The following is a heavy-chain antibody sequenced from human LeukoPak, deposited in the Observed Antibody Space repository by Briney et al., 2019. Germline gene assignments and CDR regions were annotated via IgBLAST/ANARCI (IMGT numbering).Heavy chain of an antibody. J-gene: IGHJ3*02. CDR1: GGSFSGYY. Sequence: SETLSLTCAVYGGSFSGYYWSWIRQPPGKGLEWIGEINHSGSTNYNPSLKSRITISVDTSKNQFSLKLSSVTAADTAVYYWARELAITFGGVIVMSGAFDIWGQGTMVTVSS. V-gene: IGHV4-34*01. D-gene: IGHD3-16*02. CDR3: ARELAITFGGVIVMSGAFDI. CDR2: INHSGST.